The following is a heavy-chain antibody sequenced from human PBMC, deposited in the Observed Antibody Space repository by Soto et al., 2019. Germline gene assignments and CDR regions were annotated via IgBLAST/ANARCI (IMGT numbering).Heavy chain of an antibody. V-gene: IGHV1-69*02. D-gene: IGHD5-18*01. CDR3: ARRRGYSYGQKTRPDAFDI. Sequence: SVKVSRKASGGTFSSYTISWVRQAPGQGLEWMGRIIPILGIANYAQKFQGRVTITADKSTSTAYMELSSLRSEDTAVYYCARRRGYSYGQKTRPDAFDIWGQGTMVTVSS. J-gene: IGHJ3*02. CDR1: GGTFSSYT. CDR2: IIPILGIA.